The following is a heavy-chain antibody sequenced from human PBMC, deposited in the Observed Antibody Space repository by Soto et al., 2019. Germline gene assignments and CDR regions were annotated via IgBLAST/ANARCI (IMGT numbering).Heavy chain of an antibody. D-gene: IGHD5-12*01. Sequence: QVQLQESGPGLVKPSQTLSLTCTVSGGSISSGGYYWSWIRQHPGKGLEWIGYIYYSGSTYYNPSRKSRVTISVAPSKNQFSLKLRSVTAADTAVYYCARMIDIVATGGNAFDIWGQGTMVTVSS. CDR3: ARMIDIVATGGNAFDI. CDR2: IYYSGST. J-gene: IGHJ3*02. CDR1: GGSISSGGYY. V-gene: IGHV4-31*03.